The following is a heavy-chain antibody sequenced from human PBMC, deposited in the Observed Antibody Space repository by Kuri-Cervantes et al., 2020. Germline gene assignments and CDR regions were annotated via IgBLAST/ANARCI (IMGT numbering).Heavy chain of an antibody. V-gene: IGHV4-39*07. J-gene: IGHJ4*02. CDR3: ARVALYGYSYGCDY. D-gene: IGHD5-18*01. Sequence: ETLSLTCTVSGGSISSGGYYWSWIRQPPGKGLEWIGEIYHSGSTNYNPSLKSRVTISVDTSKNQFSLKLSSVTAADTAVYYCARVALYGYSYGCDYWGQGTLVTVSS. CDR2: IYHSGST. CDR1: GGSISSGGYY.